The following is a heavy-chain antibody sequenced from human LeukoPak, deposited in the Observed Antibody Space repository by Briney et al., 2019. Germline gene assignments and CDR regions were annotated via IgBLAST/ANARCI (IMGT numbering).Heavy chain of an antibody. CDR1: GGSFSGYY. CDR2: INHSGST. Sequence: SETLSLTCAVYGGSFSGYYWSWIRQPPGKGLEWIGEINHSGSTNYNPSLKSRVTISVDTSKNQFSLKLSSVTAADTAVYYCARDWRGDGYNFQAFDIWGQGTMVTVSS. V-gene: IGHV4-34*01. D-gene: IGHD5-24*01. J-gene: IGHJ3*02. CDR3: ARDWRGDGYNFQAFDI.